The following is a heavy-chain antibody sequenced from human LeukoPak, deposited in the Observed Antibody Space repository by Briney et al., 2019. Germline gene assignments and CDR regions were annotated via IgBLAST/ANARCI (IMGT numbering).Heavy chain of an antibody. V-gene: IGHV4-31*03. J-gene: IGHJ4*02. CDR2: IYYSGST. CDR1: GGSISSGGYY. Sequence: SETLFLTCTVSGGSISSGGYYWSWIRQHPGKGLEWIGYIYYSGSTYYNPSLKSRVTISVDTSKNQFSLKLSSVTAADTAVYYCARDLGHSNTYYYDSIWGQGTLVTVSS. CDR3: ARDLGHSNTYYYDSI. D-gene: IGHD3-22*01.